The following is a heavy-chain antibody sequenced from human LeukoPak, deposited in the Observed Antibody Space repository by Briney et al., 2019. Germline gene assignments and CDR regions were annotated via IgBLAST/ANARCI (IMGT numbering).Heavy chain of an antibody. J-gene: IGHJ4*02. CDR3: ARVHNYYDSSGSFDY. D-gene: IGHD3-22*01. V-gene: IGHV1-2*02. CDR2: INPISGGT. Sequence: ASVKVSCKASGYTFTGYYVHWVRQAPGQGLAWMGWINPISGGTNYAQKFQGSVTMTRATSISTAYMELSRLRSDDTAVYYCARVHNYYDSSGSFDYWGQGTLVTVSS. CDR1: GYTFTGYY.